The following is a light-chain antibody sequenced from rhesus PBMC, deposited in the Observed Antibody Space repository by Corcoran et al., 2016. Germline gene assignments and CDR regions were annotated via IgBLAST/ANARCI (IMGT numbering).Light chain of an antibody. J-gene: IGKJ2*01. Sequence: DIQMTQSPSSLSASVGDRVTITCRASENVNNHLNWYQQKPGKAPNLLIYKASTLQSGVPSRFSGSGSGTDYTFTISSLQPEDVATYYCQHGYGTPYSFGQGTKVEIK. CDR3: QHGYGTPYS. CDR1: ENVNNH. CDR2: KAS. V-gene: IGKV1-74*01.